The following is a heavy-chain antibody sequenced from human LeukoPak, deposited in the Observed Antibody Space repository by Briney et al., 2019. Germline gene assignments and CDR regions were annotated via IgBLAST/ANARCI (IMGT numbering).Heavy chain of an antibody. CDR1: GGSVSSSSYY. Sequence: SETLSLTCTVSGGSVSSSSYYWGWIRQLPGKGLEWIGNIYYSGTTYYNPSLKSRVTISVDTSKNQFSLKLSSVTVADTAVYCCARHLGSSSWSDPWGQGTLVTVSS. J-gene: IGHJ5*02. CDR3: ARHLGSSSWSDP. V-gene: IGHV4-39*01. D-gene: IGHD6-13*01. CDR2: IYYSGTT.